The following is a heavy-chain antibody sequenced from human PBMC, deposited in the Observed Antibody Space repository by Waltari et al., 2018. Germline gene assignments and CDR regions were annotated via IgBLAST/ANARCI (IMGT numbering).Heavy chain of an antibody. D-gene: IGHD2-21*01. CDR3: AKTLRPYCGGDCYPLGY. CDR1: GFTFSSYG. J-gene: IGHJ4*02. Sequence: QVQLVESGGGVVQPGRSLRLSCAASGFTFSSYGMHWVRQAPGKGLEWVAVISYDGSNKYYADSVKGRFTISRDNSKNTLYLQMNSLRAEDTAVYYCAKTLRPYCGGDCYPLGYWGQGTLVTVSS. CDR2: ISYDGSNK. V-gene: IGHV3-30*18.